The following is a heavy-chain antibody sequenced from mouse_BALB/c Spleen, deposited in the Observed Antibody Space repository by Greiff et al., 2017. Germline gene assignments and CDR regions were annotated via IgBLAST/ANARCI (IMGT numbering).Heavy chain of an antibody. CDR3: ARLGLGNYAMDY. CDR2: INPGSSTI. D-gene: IGHD3-1*01. Sequence: EVKVIESGGGLVQPGGSLNLSCAASGFDFSRYWMSWARQAPGKGQEWIGEINPGSSTINYTPSLKDKFIISRDNAKNTLYLQMSKVRSEDTALYHCARLGLGNYAMDYWGQGTSVTVSS. J-gene: IGHJ4*01. CDR1: GFDFSRYW. V-gene: IGHV4-2*02.